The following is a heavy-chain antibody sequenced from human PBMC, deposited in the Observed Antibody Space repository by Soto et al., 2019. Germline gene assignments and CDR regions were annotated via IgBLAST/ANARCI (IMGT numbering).Heavy chain of an antibody. J-gene: IGHJ6*02. Sequence: SETLSLTCAVYGGSFSGYYWSWIRQPPGKGLEWIGEINHSGSTNYNPSLKSRVTISVDTSKNQFSLKLSSVTAADTAVYYCARVMATRGSLPYYYDGMDVWGQGTTVPVSS. CDR1: GGSFSGYY. CDR3: ARVMATRGSLPYYYDGMDV. D-gene: IGHD5-12*01. CDR2: INHSGST. V-gene: IGHV4-34*01.